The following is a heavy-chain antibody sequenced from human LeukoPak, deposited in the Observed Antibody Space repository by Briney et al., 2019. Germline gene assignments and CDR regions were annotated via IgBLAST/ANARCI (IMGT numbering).Heavy chain of an antibody. CDR2: IKQDGSEK. Sequence: GGSLRLSCAASGFTFSSYWMSWVRQAPGKGLEWVANIKQDGSEKYYVDSVKGRFTISRDNAKNTLYLQMNSLRAEDTAVYYCAKDRYCSGGSCFGILWGQGTLVTVSS. CDR3: AKDRYCSGGSCFGIL. J-gene: IGHJ4*02. D-gene: IGHD2-15*01. V-gene: IGHV3-7*03. CDR1: GFTFSSYW.